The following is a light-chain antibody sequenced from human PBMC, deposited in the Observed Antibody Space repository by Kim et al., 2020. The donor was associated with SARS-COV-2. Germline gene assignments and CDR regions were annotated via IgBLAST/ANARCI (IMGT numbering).Light chain of an antibody. J-gene: IGKJ5*01. V-gene: IGKV1-27*01. Sequence: ASVGDRVTITCRASQGISNYLAWYQQKPGKVPKLLIYAASTLQSGVPSRFSGSGSGTDFALTISSLQPEDVATYYCQKYNSAPRTFGQGTRLEIK. CDR3: QKYNSAPRT. CDR1: QGISNY. CDR2: AAS.